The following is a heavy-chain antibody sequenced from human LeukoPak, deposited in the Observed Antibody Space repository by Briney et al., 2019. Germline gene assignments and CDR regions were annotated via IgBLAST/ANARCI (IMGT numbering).Heavy chain of an antibody. J-gene: IGHJ5*02. Sequence: PSETLSLTCTVSGASISDYYWSWIRRPPGKGLEWIGYIYYSGSTNYNPSLKSRATISEDTSKNQFSLKRSSVTAADTAVYYCARSDESKPWDPWGQGTLVTVSS. CDR1: GASISDYY. D-gene: IGHD1-14*01. V-gene: IGHV4-59*01. CDR3: ARSDESKPWDP. CDR2: IYYSGST.